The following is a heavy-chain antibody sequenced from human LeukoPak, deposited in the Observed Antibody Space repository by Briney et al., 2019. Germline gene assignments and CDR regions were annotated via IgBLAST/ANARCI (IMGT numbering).Heavy chain of an antibody. Sequence: GGSLRLSCAASGCTFSSYAMSWVRQAPGKRLQWVSAIIGSGGSTYYADSVKGRFTISRDNSKNTLYLQMSTRRAEDTAVYYCAKLGAYSSSWYGFCDYWGQGTLVAVSS. J-gene: IGHJ4*02. D-gene: IGHD6-13*01. CDR2: IIGSGGST. V-gene: IGHV3-23*01. CDR1: GCTFSSYA. CDR3: AKLGAYSSSWYGFCDY.